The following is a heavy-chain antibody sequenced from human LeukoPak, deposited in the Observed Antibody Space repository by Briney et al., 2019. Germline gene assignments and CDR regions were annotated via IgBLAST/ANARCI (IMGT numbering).Heavy chain of an antibody. CDR1: GGSISSGGYY. J-gene: IGHJ5*02. CDR3: AREVSIATSSGGFDP. D-gene: IGHD6-6*01. V-gene: IGHV4-31*03. CDR2: IYYSGST. Sequence: SETLSLTCTVSGGSISSGGYYWSRIRQHPGKGLEWIGYIYYSGSTYYNPSLKSRVTISVDTSKNQFSLKLSSVTAADTAVYYCAREVSIATSSGGFDPWGQGALVTVSS.